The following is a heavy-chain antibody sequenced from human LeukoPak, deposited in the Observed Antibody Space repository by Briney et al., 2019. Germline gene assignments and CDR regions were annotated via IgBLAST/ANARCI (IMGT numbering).Heavy chain of an antibody. CDR1: GGSISSYY. V-gene: IGHV4-59*12. CDR3: ARDCGGDCYTYGMDV. Sequence: SETLSLTCTVSGGSISSYYWSWIRQPPGKGLEWIGYIYYSGSTYYNPSLKSRVTISVDTSKNQFSLKLSSVTAADTAVYYCARDCGGDCYTYGMDVWGQGTTVTVSS. CDR2: IYYSGST. J-gene: IGHJ6*02. D-gene: IGHD2-21*02.